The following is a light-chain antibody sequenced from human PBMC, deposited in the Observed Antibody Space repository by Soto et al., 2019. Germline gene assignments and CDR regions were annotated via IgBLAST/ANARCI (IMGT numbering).Light chain of an antibody. Sequence: EVALTQSPGTLSLSPGARATLSCRASQNIANDYLTWYQQKPGQAPRVLIYDASTRATGIPDRFSGSGSGTDFTLTISRQEPEDFAMYYCQRYGSSPWTFGRGTKVEI. CDR3: QRYGSSPWT. V-gene: IGKV3-20*01. J-gene: IGKJ1*01. CDR2: DAS. CDR1: QNIANDY.